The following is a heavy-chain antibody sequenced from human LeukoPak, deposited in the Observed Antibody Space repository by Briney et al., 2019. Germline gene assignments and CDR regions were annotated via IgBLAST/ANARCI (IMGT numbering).Heavy chain of an antibody. CDR3: ARGMSPLPSLYDSSGYPPDS. Sequence: SETLSLTCTVSGGSVSRNYWTWIRQAPGKGLEWIGYTFYSGSTNYNPSLKSRVTILVDTSNNQLSLKLDSVTAADTAMYYCARGMSPLPSLYDSSGYPPDSWGQRTLVTVSS. CDR1: GGSVSRNY. V-gene: IGHV4-59*02. CDR2: TFYSGST. J-gene: IGHJ5*01. D-gene: IGHD3-22*01.